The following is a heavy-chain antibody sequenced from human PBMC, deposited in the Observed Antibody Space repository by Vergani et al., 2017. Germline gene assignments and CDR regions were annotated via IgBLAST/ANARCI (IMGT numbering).Heavy chain of an antibody. Sequence: EVQLVQSGAEVKKPGESLKISCQISGYSFTNYWIGWVRQMPGKGLEWMGISHPADSDTRYSPSFQGQVTISVDKSTITAYLQRSSLRASDSAMYYCARLYGRDSSGSKCFDYWGQGTLVTVSS. J-gene: IGHJ4*02. CDR2: SHPADSDT. CDR3: ARLYGRDSSGSKCFDY. CDR1: GYSFTNYW. V-gene: IGHV5-51*01. D-gene: IGHD3-22*01.